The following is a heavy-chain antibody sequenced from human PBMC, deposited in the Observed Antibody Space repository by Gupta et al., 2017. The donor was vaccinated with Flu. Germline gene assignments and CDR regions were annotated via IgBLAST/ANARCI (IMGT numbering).Heavy chain of an antibody. CDR1: GESFSGYY. J-gene: IGHJ5*02. CDR2: INPSGST. V-gene: IGHV4-34*01. D-gene: IGHD2-8*01. Sequence: QVQLQQWGAGLLKPSETLSLTCAVYGESFSGYYWNWIRQPPGQGLEWIGEINPSGSTNYNPSLKSRVTISVDTSKNQFSLKLSSVTAADTAVYYCARGSHCINGVCQKRDNWFDPWGQGTLVTVSS. CDR3: ARGSHCINGVCQKRDNWFDP.